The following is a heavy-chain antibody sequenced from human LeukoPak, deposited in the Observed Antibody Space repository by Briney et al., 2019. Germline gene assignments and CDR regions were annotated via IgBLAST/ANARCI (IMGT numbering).Heavy chain of an antibody. V-gene: IGHV4-4*07. CDR3: ARDSFARASSSVMTYYYYMDV. D-gene: IGHD6-6*01. CDR2: IYTSGST. CDR1: GGSISSYY. J-gene: IGHJ6*03. Sequence: SETLSLTCTVSGGSISSYYWSWIRQPAGKGLEWIGRIYTSGSTNYNPSLKSRVTMSVDTSKNQFSLKLSSVTAADTAVYYCARDSFARASSSVMTYYYYMDVWGKGTTVTVSS.